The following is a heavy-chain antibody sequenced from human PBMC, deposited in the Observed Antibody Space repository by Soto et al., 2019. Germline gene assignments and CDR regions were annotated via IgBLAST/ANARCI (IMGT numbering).Heavy chain of an antibody. D-gene: IGHD3-22*01. CDR1: GFTFSSYG. V-gene: IGHV3-30*18. CDR2: ISYDGSNK. J-gene: IGHJ4*02. Sequence: QVQLVESGGGVVQPGRSLRLSCAASGFTFSSYGMHWVRQAPGKGLEWVAVISYDGSNKYYADSVKGRFTISRDNSKNTLYLKMNSLRDEDTAVYYCAKGHDSSGYIFDYWGQGTLVTVSS. CDR3: AKGHDSSGYIFDY.